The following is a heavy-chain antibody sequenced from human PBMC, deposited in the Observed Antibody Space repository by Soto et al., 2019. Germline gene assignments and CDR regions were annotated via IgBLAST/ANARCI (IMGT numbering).Heavy chain of an antibody. CDR1: GFSFSSHW. CDR2: IKEDGSQK. Sequence: EVQLVESGGGLVQPGGSLRLSCAASGFSFSSHWMTWVRQTPGKGLEWVANIKEDGSQKYYVDSVKGRFTILRDNANNALTLQMNSRRVEDTAVYECARDGRDGTWSDCRGDAFDVWGQGTGGTGTS. CDR3: ARDGRDGTWSDCRGDAFDV. V-gene: IGHV3-7*01. D-gene: IGHD2-21*01. J-gene: IGHJ3*01.